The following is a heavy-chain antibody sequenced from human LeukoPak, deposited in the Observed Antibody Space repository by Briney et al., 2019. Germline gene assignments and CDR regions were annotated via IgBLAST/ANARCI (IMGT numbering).Heavy chain of an antibody. CDR1: GFTFSSYA. J-gene: IGHJ4*02. CDR3: AKAMGATLFDY. V-gene: IGHV3-23*01. Sequence: PGGSLRLSCAASGFTFSSYAMSWVRPAPGKGLEWVSGISGSGGSTYYADSVKGRFTISRDNSKNTLYLQMNSLRAGDTAVYYCAKAMGATLFDYWGQGTLVTVSS. D-gene: IGHD1-26*01. CDR2: ISGSGGST.